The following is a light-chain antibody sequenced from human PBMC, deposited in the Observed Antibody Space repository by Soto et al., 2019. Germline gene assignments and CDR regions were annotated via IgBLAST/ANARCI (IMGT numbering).Light chain of an antibody. V-gene: IGKV1-9*01. CDR1: QGISSF. J-gene: IGKJ2*01. CDR2: AAS. CDR3: QPLHTYPYT. Sequence: DIQLTQSPSFLSASVGDRVTITCRASQGISSFLAWYQQKPGGTPKLLIYAASTLQSGVPSRFSGSGSGTDFTLTITSLQPEDFATYYCQPLHTYPYTFGQGTKLEIK.